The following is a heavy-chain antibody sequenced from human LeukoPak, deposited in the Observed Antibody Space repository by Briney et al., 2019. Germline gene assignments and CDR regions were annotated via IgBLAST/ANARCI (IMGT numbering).Heavy chain of an antibody. CDR2: ISGDGGST. D-gene: IGHD2-15*01. J-gene: IGHJ4*02. V-gene: IGHV3-43*02. Sequence: GGSLRLSCATSGFSFDDYAMHWVRQAPGKGLEWVSLISGDGGSTYYAASVKGRFTISRDNSKNSLYVQMNSLRSEDTALYYCAKQAASGGGVDYWGQGTLVTVSS. CDR1: GFSFDDYA. CDR3: AKQAASGGGVDY.